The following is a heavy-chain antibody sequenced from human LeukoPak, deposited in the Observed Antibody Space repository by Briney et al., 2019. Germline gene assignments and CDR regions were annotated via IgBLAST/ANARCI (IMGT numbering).Heavy chain of an antibody. J-gene: IGHJ3*02. D-gene: IGHD2-2*02. CDR3: AREMIRSVDIVVVPAAIGSAFDI. CDR2: ISAYNGNT. CDR1: GYTFTSYG. Sequence: GASVKVSCKVSGYTFTSYGVSWVRQAPGQGLEWMGWISAYNGNTNYAQKLQGRVTMTTDTSTSTAYMELRSLRSDDTAVYYCAREMIRSVDIVVVPAAIGSAFDIWGQGTMVTVSS. V-gene: IGHV1-18*01.